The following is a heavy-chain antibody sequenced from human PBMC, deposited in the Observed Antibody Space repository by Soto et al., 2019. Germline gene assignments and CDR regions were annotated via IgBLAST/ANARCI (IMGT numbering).Heavy chain of an antibody. V-gene: IGHV5-10-1*01. J-gene: IGHJ6*02. CDR1: GYSFTSYW. CDR2: IDPSDSYT. CDR3: ATSGANYDILTGYITPRAGYGMDV. Sequence: GESLKISCKGSGYSFTSYWISWVRQMPGKGLEWMGRIDPSDSYTNYSPSFQGHVTISADKSISTAYLQWSSLKASDTAMYYCATSGANYDILTGYITPRAGYGMDVWGQGTTVTVSS. D-gene: IGHD3-9*01.